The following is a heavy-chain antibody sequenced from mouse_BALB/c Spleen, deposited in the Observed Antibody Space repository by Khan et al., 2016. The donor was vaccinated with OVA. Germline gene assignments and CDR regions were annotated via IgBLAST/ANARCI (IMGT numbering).Heavy chain of an antibody. CDR1: GFSLTNYG. CDR3: ARQPYYHYNIMDY. V-gene: IGHV2-6-1*01. J-gene: IGHJ4*01. CDR2: IWSDGST. D-gene: IGHD2-10*01. Sequence: QVTLKESGPGLVAPSQSLSITCTISGFSLTNYGVHWVRQPPGTGLEWLVVIWSDGSTTYNSALKSRLTISKDNSKRQVFLKMNSLQTDDTGMYFCARQPYYHYNIMDYWGQGTSVTVSS.